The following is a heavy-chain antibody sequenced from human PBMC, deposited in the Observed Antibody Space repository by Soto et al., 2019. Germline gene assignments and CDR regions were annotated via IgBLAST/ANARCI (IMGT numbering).Heavy chain of an antibody. CDR1: EFTFSNYA. CDR3: ATDSYSSITIVRFDY. V-gene: IGHV3-23*01. CDR2: ISDNGGTT. D-gene: IGHD2-2*01. Sequence: GGSLRLSCAASEFTFSNYAMSWVRQAPGKGLEWVSSISDNGGTTYYADSVKGRFTISRDNSKNTLYLQMNSLRAEDTAVYYCATDSYSSITIVRFDYWGHGTLVTVSS. J-gene: IGHJ4*01.